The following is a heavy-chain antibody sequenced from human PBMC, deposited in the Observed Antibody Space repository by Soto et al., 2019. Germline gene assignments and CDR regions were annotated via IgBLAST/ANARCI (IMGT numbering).Heavy chain of an antibody. CDR1: GLTFSSYA. CDR3: AKGGRPDYDSSSEWFYP. V-gene: IGHV3-23*01. D-gene: IGHD3-22*01. Sequence: PGGSLRLSCAASGLTFSSYAMSWVRQAPGKGLEWVSAISGSGGSTYYADSVKGRFTISRDNSKNTLYLQMNSLRAEDTAVYYCAKGGRPDYDSSSEWFYPWGQGTLITAAS. J-gene: IGHJ5*02. CDR2: ISGSGGST.